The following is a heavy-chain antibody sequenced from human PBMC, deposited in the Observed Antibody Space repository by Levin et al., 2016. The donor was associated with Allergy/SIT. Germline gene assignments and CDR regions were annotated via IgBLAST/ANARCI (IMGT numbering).Heavy chain of an antibody. CDR2: IYPGDSDT. V-gene: IGHV5-51*01. D-gene: IGHD6-19*01. J-gene: IGHJ6*02. CDR1: GYSFTNYW. CDR3: ASTSSGWSDYYYYGMDV. Sequence: GGSLRLSCKGSGYSFTNYWIGWVRQMPGKGLEWMGIIYPGDSDTRYSPSFQGQVTISADKSISTAYLQWSSLKASDTAMYYCASTSSGWSDYYYYGMDVWGQGTTVTVSS.